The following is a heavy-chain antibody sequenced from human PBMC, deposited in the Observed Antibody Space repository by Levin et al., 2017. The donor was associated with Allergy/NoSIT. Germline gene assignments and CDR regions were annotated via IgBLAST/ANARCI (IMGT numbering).Heavy chain of an antibody. J-gene: IGHJ4*02. CDR3: ARGAPKVTTFDY. V-gene: IGHV3-7*01. CDR1: GFTLSTYW. Sequence: GASVKVSCAASGFTLSTYWMGWVRQAPGKGLEWVANIKQDGSEKYYVDSVKGRFTISRDNAKNSLYLQMNGLRAEDTAVYYCARGAPKVTTFDYWGQGTPVTVSS. CDR2: IKQDGSEK. D-gene: IGHD4-17*01.